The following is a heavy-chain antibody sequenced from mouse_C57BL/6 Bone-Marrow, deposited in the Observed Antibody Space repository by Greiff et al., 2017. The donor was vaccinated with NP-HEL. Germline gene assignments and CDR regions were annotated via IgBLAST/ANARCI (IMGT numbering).Heavy chain of an antibody. CDR2: ISNGGGST. CDR1: GFTFSDYY. Sequence: DVHLVESGGGLVQPGGSLKLSCAASGFTFSDYYMYWVRQTPEKRLEWVAYISNGGGSTYYPDTVKGRFTISRDNAKNTLYLQMSRLKSEDTAMYYCARYDGYYGAYWGQGTLVTVSA. CDR3: ARYDGYYGAY. V-gene: IGHV5-12*01. J-gene: IGHJ3*01. D-gene: IGHD2-3*01.